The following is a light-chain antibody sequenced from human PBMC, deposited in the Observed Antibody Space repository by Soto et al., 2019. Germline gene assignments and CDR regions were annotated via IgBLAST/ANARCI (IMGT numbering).Light chain of an antibody. CDR2: GAS. J-gene: IGKJ5*01. CDR1: QSVSSN. CDR3: QHYDHVQVT. Sequence: EIVMTQSPATLSVSPGERATLSCRASQSVSSNLAWYQQKPGQAPRLLIYGASTRATGIPARFSGSGSGTEFTLTISSLQSEDFAVYYCQHYDHVQVTFGQGTRLEIK. V-gene: IGKV3-15*01.